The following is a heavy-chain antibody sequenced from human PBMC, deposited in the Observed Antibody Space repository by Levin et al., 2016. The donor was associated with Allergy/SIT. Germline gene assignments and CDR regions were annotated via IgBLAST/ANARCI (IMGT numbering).Heavy chain of an antibody. V-gene: IGHV3-74*01. CDR3: ARGGIVLWSMPNDAFDI. Sequence: GESLKISCAASGFTFSSYWMHWVRQAPGKGLVWVSRINSDGSSTSYADSVKGRFTISRDNAKNTLYLQMNSLRAEDTAVYYCARGGIVLWSMPNDAFDIWGQGTMVTVSS. J-gene: IGHJ3*02. D-gene: IGHD5-18*01. CDR1: GFTFSSYW. CDR2: INSDGSST.